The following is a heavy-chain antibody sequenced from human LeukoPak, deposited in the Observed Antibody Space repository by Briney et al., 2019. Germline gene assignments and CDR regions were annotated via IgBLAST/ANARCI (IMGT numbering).Heavy chain of an antibody. CDR1: GYTFTGYY. Sequence: GASVKVSCKASGYTFTGYYMHWVRQAPGQGLEWMGWINPNSGGTNYAQKFQGRVTMTTDTSTSTAYMELRSLRSDDTAVYYCAIVRYDLQFHYYYYYYGMDVWGQGTTVTVSS. CDR3: AIVRYDLQFHYYYYYYGMDV. V-gene: IGHV1-2*02. CDR2: INPNSGGT. D-gene: IGHD3-9*01. J-gene: IGHJ6*02.